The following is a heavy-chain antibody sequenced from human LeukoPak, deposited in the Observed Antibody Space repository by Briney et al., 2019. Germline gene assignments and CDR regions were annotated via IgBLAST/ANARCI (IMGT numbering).Heavy chain of an antibody. D-gene: IGHD4-17*01. J-gene: IGHJ4*02. CDR3: ARGATTVTPAPFDY. Sequence: KTSETLSLTCTVSGGSISSYYWSWIRQPAGKGLEWIGRIYTSGSTNYNPSLKSRVTMSVGTSKNQFSLKLSSVTAADTAVYYCARGATTVTPAPFDYWGQGTLVTVSS. CDR2: IYTSGST. CDR1: GGSISSYY. V-gene: IGHV4-4*07.